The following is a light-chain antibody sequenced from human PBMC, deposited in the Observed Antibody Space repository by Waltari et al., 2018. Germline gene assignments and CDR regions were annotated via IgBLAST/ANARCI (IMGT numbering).Light chain of an antibody. CDR2: EGS. V-gene: IGLV2-23*01. J-gene: IGLJ2*01. CDR1: STDVGAYNL. CDR3: SSYSGFTVI. Sequence: QSALTQPASVSGSPGQSITIPCTGTSTDVGAYNLVSWLQQHPGKAPKLMIYEGSKRPSGVSSRFSGSRSGNTASLTISGLQADDEADYYCSSYSGFTVIFGGGTKLTVL.